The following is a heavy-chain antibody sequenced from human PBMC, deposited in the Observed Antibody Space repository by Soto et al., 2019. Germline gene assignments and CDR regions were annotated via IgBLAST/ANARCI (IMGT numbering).Heavy chain of an antibody. D-gene: IGHD4-17*01. V-gene: IGHV4-34*01. CDR2: INHSGST. J-gene: IGHJ3*02. CDR3: ARSNDYGDPTDAFDI. Sequence: QVQLQQWGAGLLKPSETLSLTCAVYGGSFSGYYWSWLRQPPGKGLEWIGEINHSGSTNYNPSLKSRVTKSVDTSKNPFSLKLSSVTAADTAVYYCARSNDYGDPTDAFDIWGQGTMVTVSS. CDR1: GGSFSGYY.